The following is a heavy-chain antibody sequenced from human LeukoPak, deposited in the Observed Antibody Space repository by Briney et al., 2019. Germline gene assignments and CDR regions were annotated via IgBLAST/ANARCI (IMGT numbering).Heavy chain of an antibody. J-gene: IGHJ3*01. CDR3: ARQSDIRTRRGDDAFDV. Sequence: GGSLRLSCAASGFTFDDYAMHWVRQAPGKGLEWVSGISWNSGSIGYADSVTGRFTISRDNAKNSLYLQMNGLRAEDTALYYCARQSDIRTRRGDDAFDVWGQGTKVTVSS. CDR2: ISWNSGSI. D-gene: IGHD3-10*01. CDR1: GFTFDDYA. V-gene: IGHV3-9*01.